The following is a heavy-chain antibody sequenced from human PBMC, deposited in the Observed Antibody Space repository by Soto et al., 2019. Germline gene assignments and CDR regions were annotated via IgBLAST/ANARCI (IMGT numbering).Heavy chain of an antibody. D-gene: IGHD3-10*01. CDR3: ASLGSGSFSYYYYYYMDV. V-gene: IGHV1-18*01. Sequence: ASVKVSCKASGYTFTSYGISWVRQAPGQGLEWMGWISAYNGNTNYAQKLQGRVTMTTDTSTSTAYMELRSLRSDDTAVYYCASLGSGSFSYYYYYYMDVWGKGNTVTVSS. CDR2: ISAYNGNT. J-gene: IGHJ6*03. CDR1: GYTFTSYG.